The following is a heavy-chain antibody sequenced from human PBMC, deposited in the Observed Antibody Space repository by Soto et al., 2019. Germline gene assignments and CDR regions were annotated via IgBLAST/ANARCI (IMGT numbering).Heavy chain of an antibody. CDR3: ARVLSWASYYDFWSGYYNYYYYGMDV. CDR1: GYTFTSYD. V-gene: IGHV1-8*01. D-gene: IGHD3-3*01. CDR2: MNPNSGNT. Sequence: QVQLVQSGAEVKKPGASVKVSCKASGYTFTSYDINWVRQATGQGLEWMGWMNPNSGNTGYAQKFTGRVTMTRNTSISTAYMELSSLRSEDTAVYYCARVLSWASYYDFWSGYYNYYYYGMDVWGQGTTVTVSS. J-gene: IGHJ6*02.